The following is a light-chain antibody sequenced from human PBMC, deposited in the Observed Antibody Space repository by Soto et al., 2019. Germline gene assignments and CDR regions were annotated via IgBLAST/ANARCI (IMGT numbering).Light chain of an antibody. Sequence: QSVLTQPASVSGSPGQSITISCSGTSSDVGGYNYVSWYQRHPGKAPKLMIYEVINRPSGVSHRFSGSKSGNTASLTISGLQAEDDADYYCSSYTTTNTVVFGGGTKLTVL. V-gene: IGLV2-14*01. CDR3: SSYTTTNTVV. CDR2: EVI. CDR1: SSDVGGYNY. J-gene: IGLJ2*01.